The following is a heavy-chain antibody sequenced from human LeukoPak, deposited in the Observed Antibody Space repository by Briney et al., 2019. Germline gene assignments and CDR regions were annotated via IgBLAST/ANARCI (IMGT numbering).Heavy chain of an antibody. CDR1: GGTFSSCA. V-gene: IGHV1-69*01. CDR2: IIPIFGTA. J-gene: IGHJ6*03. D-gene: IGHD3-10*01. Sequence: GASVKVSCKASGGTFSSCAISWVRQAPGQGLEWMGGIIPIFGTANYAQKFQGRVTITADESTSTAYMELSSLRSEDTAVYYCARVPSYYYGSGSDYYYYYVDVWGKGTTVTISS. CDR3: ARVPSYYYGSGSDYYYYYVDV.